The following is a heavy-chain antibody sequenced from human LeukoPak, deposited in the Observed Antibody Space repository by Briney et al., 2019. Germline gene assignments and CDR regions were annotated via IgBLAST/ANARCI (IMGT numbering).Heavy chain of an antibody. Sequence: PGGSLRLSCAASGFTVSSNYMSWVRQAPGKGLEWVSVIYSGGSTYYADSVKGRFTISRDNSKNTLYLQMNSLRAEDTAVYYCARVGTAMVTAGAFDIWGQGTMVTVSS. D-gene: IGHD5-18*01. CDR2: IYSGGST. J-gene: IGHJ3*02. CDR1: GFTVSSNY. V-gene: IGHV3-53*01. CDR3: ARVGTAMVTAGAFDI.